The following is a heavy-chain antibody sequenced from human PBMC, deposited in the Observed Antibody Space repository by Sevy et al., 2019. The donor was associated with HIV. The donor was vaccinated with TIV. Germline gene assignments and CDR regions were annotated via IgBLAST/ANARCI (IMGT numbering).Heavy chain of an antibody. CDR3: AREALGVFPSGRIPPQRYFDL. V-gene: IGHV3-21*01. CDR1: GFTFSSYS. Sequence: GGSLRLSCAASGFTFSSYSMNWVRQAPGKGLEWVSSISSSSSYIYYADSVKDRFTISRDNAKNSLYLQMNSLRAEDTAVYYCAREALGVFPSGRIPPQRYFDLWGRGTLVTVSS. J-gene: IGHJ2*01. D-gene: IGHD2-2*01. CDR2: ISSSSSYI.